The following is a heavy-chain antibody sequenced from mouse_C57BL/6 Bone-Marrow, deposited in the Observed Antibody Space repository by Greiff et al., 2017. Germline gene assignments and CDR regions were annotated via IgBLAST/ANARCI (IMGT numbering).Heavy chain of an antibody. Sequence: VQLQQSGAELVRPGSSVKLSCKASGYTFTSYWMHWVKQRPIQGLEWIGNIDPSDSEPHYNQKFKDKATLTVDKSSSTAYMQLSSLTSEDSAVYYCARRSSGLYYYAMDYWGQGTSVTVSS. D-gene: IGHD3-2*02. CDR3: ARRSSGLYYYAMDY. CDR1: GYTFTSYW. CDR2: IDPSDSEP. J-gene: IGHJ4*01. V-gene: IGHV1-52*01.